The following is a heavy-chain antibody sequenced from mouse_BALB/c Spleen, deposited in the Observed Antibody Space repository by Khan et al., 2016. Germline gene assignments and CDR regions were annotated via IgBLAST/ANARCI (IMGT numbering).Heavy chain of an antibody. J-gene: IGHJ3*01. CDR2: IYPGDGDT. CDR3: AKSGATATFAY. D-gene: IGHD1-2*01. CDR1: GYTFTNYW. Sequence: QVQLQQSGAELARPGASVKLSCKASGYTFTNYWIQWVKQRPGQGLEWIGAIYPGDGDTRYTQNFKGKATLTADKSSSTAYMQLSSLASEDSAVYYCAKSGATATFAYWGQGTLVTVSA. V-gene: IGHV1-87*01.